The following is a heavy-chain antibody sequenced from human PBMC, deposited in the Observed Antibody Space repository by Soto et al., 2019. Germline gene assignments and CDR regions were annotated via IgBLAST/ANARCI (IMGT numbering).Heavy chain of an antibody. CDR2: IYHSGDT. J-gene: IGHJ4*02. Sequence: KASETLSLTCSVSGDSMNSGAYYWSWIRQHPGKGLEWIAYIYHSGDTHYNPSLRSRIAISVDTSKNQFSLKLTSVTDADTAVYYCASTYSGYFGNWGQGTLVTVSS. D-gene: IGHD3-22*01. CDR1: GDSMNSGAYY. CDR3: ASTYSGYFGN. V-gene: IGHV4-31*03.